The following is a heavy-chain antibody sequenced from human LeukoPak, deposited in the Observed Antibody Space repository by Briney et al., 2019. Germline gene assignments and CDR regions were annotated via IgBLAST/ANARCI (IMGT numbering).Heavy chain of an antibody. D-gene: IGHD2-2*01. V-gene: IGHV3-49*04. CDR1: GFTFGDYA. Sequence: GGSLRLPCTASGFTFGDYAMSWVRQAPGKGLEWVGFIRSKAYGGTTEYAASVKGRFTISRDDSKSIAYLQMNSLKTEDTAVYYCTRDSGVVVPAAIGYWGQGTLVTVSS. CDR3: TRDSGVVVPAAIGY. CDR2: IRSKAYGGTT. J-gene: IGHJ4*02.